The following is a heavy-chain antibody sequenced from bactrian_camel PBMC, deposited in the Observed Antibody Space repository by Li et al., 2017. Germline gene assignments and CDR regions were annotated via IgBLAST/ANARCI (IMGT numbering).Heavy chain of an antibody. Sequence: VQLVESGGGSVQAGGSLRLSCEASRPQPQDTASLYTFDSACMGWFRQAPGKEPEGVAAISSGGLATTNDASMKGRFTISQDNAKTTLYLQMDSLKPDDTAMYY. CDR1: RPQPQDTASLYTFDSAC. V-gene: IGHV3S31*01. CDR2: ISSGGLAT.